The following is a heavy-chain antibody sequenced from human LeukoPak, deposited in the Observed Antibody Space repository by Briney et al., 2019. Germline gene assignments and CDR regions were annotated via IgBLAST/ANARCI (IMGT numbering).Heavy chain of an antibody. CDR3: ARQKCTSASCLKKNGFDI. CDR2: IYTSGST. J-gene: IGHJ3*02. CDR1: GSISGYY. V-gene: IGHV4-4*09. D-gene: IGHD2-2*01. Sequence: SETLSLTCTVSGSISGYYWSWIRQPPGKGLEWIGYIYTSGSTNYNPSLESRVTISVDTSKNQFSLDLSSVTAADTAVYYCARQKCTSASCLKKNGFDIWGQGTMVTVFS.